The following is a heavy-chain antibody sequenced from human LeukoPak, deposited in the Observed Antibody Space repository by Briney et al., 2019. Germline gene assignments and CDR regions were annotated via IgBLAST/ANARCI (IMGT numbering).Heavy chain of an antibody. V-gene: IGHV4-59*01. J-gene: IGHJ4*02. CDR1: GGSISSYY. D-gene: IGHD6-19*01. CDR2: IYYSGST. CDR3: ARGVAVAGYFDY. Sequence: PSETLSLTCTVSGGSISSYYWSWIRQPPGKGLEWIGYIYYSGSTNYNPSLKSRVTISVDTSKNQFSLKLSSVTAADTAVYYRARGVAVAGYFDYWGQGTLVTVSS.